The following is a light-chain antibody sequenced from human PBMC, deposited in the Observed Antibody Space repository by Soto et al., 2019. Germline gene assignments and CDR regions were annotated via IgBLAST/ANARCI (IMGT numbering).Light chain of an antibody. V-gene: IGKV2-30*01. Sequence: DVVMTQSPLSLPVTLGQPASISCRSSQSLVYRDRKTYLNWFHQRPGQSPRRLIYKVYNRDSAVPYIFSRSSCASDFTLKISRVEAEDVAVYYCRHTTHWPVTFGPRTKVAI. CDR1: QSLVYRDRKTY. J-gene: IGKJ1*01. CDR3: RHTTHWPVT. CDR2: KVY.